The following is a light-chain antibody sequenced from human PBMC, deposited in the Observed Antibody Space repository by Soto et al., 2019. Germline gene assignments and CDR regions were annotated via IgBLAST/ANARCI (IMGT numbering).Light chain of an antibody. V-gene: IGKV3-20*01. CDR3: QQYGSSPRLT. CDR1: QSVSSSY. J-gene: IGKJ4*01. Sequence: EIVLTQSPGTLSLSPGERATLSCRASQSVSSSYLARYQQKPGQAPRLLIYGASSRATGIPDRFSGSGSGTDVTLTISRLEPEDFAVYYCQQYGSSPRLTFGGGTKVEIK. CDR2: GAS.